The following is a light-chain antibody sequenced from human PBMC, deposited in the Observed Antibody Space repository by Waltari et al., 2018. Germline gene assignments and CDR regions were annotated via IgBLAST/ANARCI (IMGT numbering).Light chain of an antibody. Sequence: SFELTQPPSASVAPGQTVSLTCSRDSLSNQFAYWYQQKPGQAPPLRIFKDSERPSGIPERFSGSNSGTIVTLTISGVQAEDEADYYCQSADSTVVFGGGTKLTVL. CDR3: QSADSTVV. CDR1: SLSNQF. J-gene: IGLJ3*02. V-gene: IGLV3-25*03. CDR2: KDS.